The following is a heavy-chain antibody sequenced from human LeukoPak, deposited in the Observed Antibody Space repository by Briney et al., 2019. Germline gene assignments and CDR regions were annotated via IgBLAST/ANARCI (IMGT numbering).Heavy chain of an antibody. CDR1: GGSISSGGYS. V-gene: IGHV4-30-2*01. CDR3: ARQYCSGGSCYEKQNNWFDP. Sequence: PSETLSLTCAVSGGSISSGGYSWSWIRQPPGKGLEWIGYIYHSGSTYYNPSLRSRVTISVDRSKNQFSLKLSSVTAADTAVYYYARQYCSGGSCYEKQNNWFDPWGQGTLVTVSS. J-gene: IGHJ5*02. CDR2: IYHSGST. D-gene: IGHD2-15*01.